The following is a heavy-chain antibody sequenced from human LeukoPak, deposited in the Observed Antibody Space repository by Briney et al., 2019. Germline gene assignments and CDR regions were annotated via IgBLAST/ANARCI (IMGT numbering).Heavy chain of an antibody. CDR2: INPSGGST. CDR1: GYTFTSYY. V-gene: IGHV1-46*01. J-gene: IGHJ4*02. D-gene: IGHD3-10*01. CDR3: ARDQNYYGSGSYSISLGFDY. Sequence: GASVKVSCKXSGYTFTSYYMHWVRQAPGQGPEWMGIINPSGGSTSYPQKFQGRVTMTRDTSTSTVYMELSSLRSEDTAVYYCARDQNYYGSGSYSISLGFDYWGQGTLVTVSS.